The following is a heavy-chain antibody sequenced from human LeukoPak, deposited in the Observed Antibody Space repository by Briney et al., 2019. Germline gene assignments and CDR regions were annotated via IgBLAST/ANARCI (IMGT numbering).Heavy chain of an antibody. D-gene: IGHD3-9*01. Sequence: GASVKVSCTASGYSFTDYDFSRVRQAPGPGRKWLGWFNSYNDITNYAREFQDRIPMTTDISTSTAYMELKSLTSDDAAVYFCARTGHYQFDSWGQGTLVTVSS. CDR1: GYSFTDYD. V-gene: IGHV1-18*01. CDR2: FNSYNDIT. J-gene: IGHJ4*02. CDR3: ARTGHYQFDS.